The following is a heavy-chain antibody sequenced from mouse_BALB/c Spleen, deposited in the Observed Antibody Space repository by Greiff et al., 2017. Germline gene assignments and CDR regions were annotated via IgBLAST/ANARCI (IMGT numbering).Heavy chain of an antibody. V-gene: IGHV5-6-5*01. CDR3: AREGITTWGFDY. D-gene: IGHD2-4*01. J-gene: IGHJ2*01. CDR1: GFTFSSYA. Sequence: EVQVVESGGGLVKPGGSLKLSCAASGFTFSSYAMSWVRQTPEKRLEWVASISSGGSTYYPDSVKGRYTISRDNARNILYLQMSSLRSEDTAMYYCAREGITTWGFDYWGQGTTLTVSS. CDR2: ISSGGST.